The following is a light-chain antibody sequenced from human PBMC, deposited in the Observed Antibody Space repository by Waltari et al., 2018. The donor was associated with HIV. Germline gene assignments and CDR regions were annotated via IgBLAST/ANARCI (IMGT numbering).Light chain of an antibody. CDR2: QDN. CDR1: ELGDKY. Sequence: SYEVTQPPSVAVSPGQTASITCSGYELGDKYTVWYQQKPGQSPLLVIYQDNKRPSGIPERFSGSSSGHTATLTISGTLPLDEADYYCQAWGRSTSGVFGRGTKLTVL. V-gene: IGLV3-1*01. CDR3: QAWGRSTSGV. J-gene: IGLJ3*02.